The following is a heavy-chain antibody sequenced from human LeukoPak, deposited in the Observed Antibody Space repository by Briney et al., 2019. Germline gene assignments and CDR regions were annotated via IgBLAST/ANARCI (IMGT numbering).Heavy chain of an antibody. CDR2: IYYSGST. V-gene: IGHV4-59*01. CDR1: GGSISSYY. D-gene: IGHD2-2*01. Sequence: SETLSLTCTVSGGSISSYYWSWIRQPPGKGLEWTGYIYYSGSTNYNPSLKSRVTISVDTSKNQFSLKLSSVTAADMAVYYCARGGKRDCSSTSCPNYYGMDVWGQGTTVTVSS. J-gene: IGHJ6*02. CDR3: ARGGKRDCSSTSCPNYYGMDV.